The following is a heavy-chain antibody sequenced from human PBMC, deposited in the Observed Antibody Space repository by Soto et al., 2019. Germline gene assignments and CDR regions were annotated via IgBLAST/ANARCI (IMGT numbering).Heavy chain of an antibody. CDR3: AKDLRTPGPFYYDSSGYLPRDS. V-gene: IGHV3-30*18. CDR2: ISYDGINK. J-gene: IGHJ4*02. D-gene: IGHD3-22*01. Sequence: QVQLVESGGGVVQPGRSLRLSCAASGFTFSSYGMHWVRQAPGKGLEWVAVISYDGINKYYTDSVKGRFTISRDNSKNALFLQMNSMRDDDTAVYYCAKDLRTPGPFYYDSSGYLPRDSWGQGTLVTVSS. CDR1: GFTFSSYG.